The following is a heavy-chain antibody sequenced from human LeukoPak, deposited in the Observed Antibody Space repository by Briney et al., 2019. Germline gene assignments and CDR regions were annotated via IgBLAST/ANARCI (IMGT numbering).Heavy chain of an antibody. V-gene: IGHV3-30-3*01. CDR1: GFTFSSYA. CDR3: ASADMVRGVVVSAFDI. Sequence: PGGSLRLSCAASGFTFSSYAMHWVRQAPGKGLEWVAVISCGGSNKYYADSVKGRFTISRDNSKNTLYLQMSSLRAEDTAVYYCASADMVRGVVVSAFDIWGQGTMVTVSS. J-gene: IGHJ3*02. CDR2: ISCGGSNK. D-gene: IGHD3-10*01.